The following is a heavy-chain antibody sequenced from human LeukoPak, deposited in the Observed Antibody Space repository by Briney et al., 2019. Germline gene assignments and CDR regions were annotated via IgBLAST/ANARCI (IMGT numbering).Heavy chain of an antibody. CDR1: GGSISSGPYY. Sequence: SETLSLTCTVSGGSISSGPYYWSWIRQHPGKGLEWIGYIYYSGTTYYNPSLTSRVTMSVDTSKNQFFLKLSSLTAADTAVYYCARGYYYGSGSIHFDYWGQGTLVPVSS. J-gene: IGHJ4*02. V-gene: IGHV4-31*03. D-gene: IGHD3-10*01. CDR3: ARGYYYGSGSIHFDY. CDR2: IYYSGTT.